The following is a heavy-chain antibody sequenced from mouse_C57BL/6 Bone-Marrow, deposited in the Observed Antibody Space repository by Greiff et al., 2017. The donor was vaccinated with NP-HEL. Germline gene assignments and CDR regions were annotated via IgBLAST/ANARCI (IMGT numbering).Heavy chain of an antibody. CDR3: ASLWPH. Sequence: QVQLQQSGPELVKPGASVKISCKASGYAFSSSWMNWVKQRPGKGLEWIGRIYPGDGDTTYNGKFKGKATLTADKSSSTAYMQLSSLTSEDSAVYFCASLWPHWGQGTLVTVSA. J-gene: IGHJ3*01. CDR1: GYAFSSSW. D-gene: IGHD1-1*02. V-gene: IGHV1-82*01. CDR2: IYPGDGDT.